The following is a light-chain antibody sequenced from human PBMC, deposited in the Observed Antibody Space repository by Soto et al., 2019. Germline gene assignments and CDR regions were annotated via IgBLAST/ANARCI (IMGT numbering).Light chain of an antibody. J-gene: IGLJ1*01. Sequence: QSALTQPRSVSGSPGQSVTISCTGTSSDVGIYEYVSWYQQHPGKAPKLILYDVSKWPSGVPRRFSGSKSGNTASLTISGLQAEDEADYYCSSYAGSYMYVFGSGTKVTVL. CDR2: DVS. CDR1: SSDVGIYEY. V-gene: IGLV2-11*01. CDR3: SSYAGSYMYV.